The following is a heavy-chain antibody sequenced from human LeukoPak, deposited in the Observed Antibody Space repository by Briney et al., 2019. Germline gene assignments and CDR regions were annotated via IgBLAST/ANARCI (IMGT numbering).Heavy chain of an antibody. V-gene: IGHV1-18*01. CDR1: GYTFTSYG. Sequence: ASVKVSCKASGYTFTSYGISWVRQAPGQGLEWMGWISADNGNTNYAEKLQGRVTMTRDTSTSTAYMELKSLRSDDTAVYYCARAGGYSYGYWDYYYGMDVWGQGTTVTVSS. D-gene: IGHD5-18*01. CDR2: ISADNGNT. CDR3: ARAGGYSYGYWDYYYGMDV. J-gene: IGHJ6*02.